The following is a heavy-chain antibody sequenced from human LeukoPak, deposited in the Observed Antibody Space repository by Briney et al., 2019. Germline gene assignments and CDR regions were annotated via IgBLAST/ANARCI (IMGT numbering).Heavy chain of an antibody. D-gene: IGHD2-15*01. CDR3: ARGGAGGRAFDI. V-gene: IGHV6-1*01. Sequence: SQTLSLTCALSGDSVSSNSAAWNWIRQSPSRGLEWLGRTYYRSKWYNDYADSVKSRFTTHPDTSKNQFSLRLNSGTPEDTAVYYCARGGAGGRAFDIWGQGTMVTVSS. CDR1: GDSVSSNSAA. CDR2: TYYRSKWYN. J-gene: IGHJ3*02.